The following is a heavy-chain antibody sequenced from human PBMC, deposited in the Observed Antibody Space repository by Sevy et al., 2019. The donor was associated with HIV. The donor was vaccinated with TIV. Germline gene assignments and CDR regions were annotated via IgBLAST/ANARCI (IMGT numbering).Heavy chain of an antibody. J-gene: IGHJ6*02. D-gene: IGHD3-10*01. Sequence: GGSLRLSCAASGFTFDDYAMHWVRQAPGKGLEWVSGISWNSGNIDYAYSMKGRFTISRDNAKKSLYLQMNSLRAEATALYHGSNGRASGNYYEGHYYYYGMDVWGQGTTVTVSS. CDR3: SNGRASGNYYEGHYYYYGMDV. CDR2: ISWNSGNI. V-gene: IGHV3-9*01. CDR1: GFTFDDYA.